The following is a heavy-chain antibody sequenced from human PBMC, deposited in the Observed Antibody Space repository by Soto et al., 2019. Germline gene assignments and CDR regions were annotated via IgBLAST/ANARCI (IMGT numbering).Heavy chain of an antibody. D-gene: IGHD1-7*01. CDR1: GGTFSSYA. V-gene: IGHV1-69*13. CDR3: AREGSKITGTTFISWFAP. CDR2: IIPIFGTA. Sequence: ASVKVSCKASGGTFSSYAISWVRQAPGQGLEWMGGIIPIFGTANYAQKFQGRVTITADESTSTAYMELSGLRSEDTAVYYCAREGSKITGTTFISWFAPWGQGTLVTVSS. J-gene: IGHJ5*02.